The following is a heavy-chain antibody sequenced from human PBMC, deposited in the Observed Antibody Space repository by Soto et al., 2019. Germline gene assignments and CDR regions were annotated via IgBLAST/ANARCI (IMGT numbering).Heavy chain of an antibody. CDR1: VGSFSTYA. V-gene: IGHV1-69*01. Sequence: SLKGARKTSVGSFSTYASYWVRQAPGQGLEWMGAIIPLFGTADYAQKFQGRVTITADESTSTAYMELSRLRSEDTAVYYCARPKGSYSSGYYDFDFWGQRTPVT. CDR3: ARPKGSYSSGYYDFDF. J-gene: IGHJ4*02. CDR2: IIPLFGTA. D-gene: IGHD6-19*01.